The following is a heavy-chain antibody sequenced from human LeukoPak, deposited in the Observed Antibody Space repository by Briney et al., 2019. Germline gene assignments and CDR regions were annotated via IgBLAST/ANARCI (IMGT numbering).Heavy chain of an antibody. D-gene: IGHD1-26*01. Sequence: PGGSLRLSCAASGFTFSNAWMNWVRQAPGKGLEWVGRIKSKTNGETTDYAAPVKGRFTISRDDSKNTLYLQMNSLKTEDTAVYYCTPDYVGWDCWGQGTLVTVSS. CDR2: IKSKTNGETT. CDR3: TPDYVGWDC. J-gene: IGHJ4*02. CDR1: GFTFSNAW. V-gene: IGHV3-15*01.